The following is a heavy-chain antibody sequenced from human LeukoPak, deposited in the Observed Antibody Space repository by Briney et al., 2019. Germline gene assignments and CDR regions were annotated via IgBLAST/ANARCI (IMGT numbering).Heavy chain of an antibody. CDR3: ASRVGATKGGYYFDY. CDR2: INHSGST. Sequence: GSLRLSCAASGFTFSSYAMSWVRQPPGKGLEWIGEINHSGSTNYNPSLKSRVTISVDTSKNQFSLRLSSVTAADTAVYYCASRVGATKGGYYFDYWGQGTLVTVSS. V-gene: IGHV4-34*01. J-gene: IGHJ4*02. CDR1: GFTFSSYA. D-gene: IGHD1-26*01.